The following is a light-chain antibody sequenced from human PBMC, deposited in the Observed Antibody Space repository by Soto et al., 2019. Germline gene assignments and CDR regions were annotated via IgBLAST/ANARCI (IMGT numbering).Light chain of an antibody. CDR1: QSVSRSY. V-gene: IGKV3-20*01. J-gene: IGKJ4*01. CDR2: ATS. Sequence: EIVLTQSPGTLSLSPGERATLSCRASQSVSRSYLAWYQQKPGQAPRLLIYATSSRATGIPDRFSGSGSGTDFTLTISRLVPEDFAVYYCQQYGSSVTCGGGTKVEIK. CDR3: QQYGSSVT.